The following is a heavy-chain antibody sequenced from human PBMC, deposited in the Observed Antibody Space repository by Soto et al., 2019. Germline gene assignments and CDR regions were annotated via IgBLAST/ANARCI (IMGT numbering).Heavy chain of an antibody. J-gene: IGHJ4*02. CDR2: INHSGST. V-gene: IGHV4-34*01. Sequence: KPSETLSLTCAVYGGSFSGYYWSWIRQPPGKGLEWIGEINHSGSTNYNPSLKSRVTISVDTSKNQFSLKLSSVTAADTAVYYCARVYCSGGSCYHYYFDYWGQGTLVTVSS. D-gene: IGHD2-15*01. CDR3: ARVYCSGGSCYHYYFDY. CDR1: GGSFSGYY.